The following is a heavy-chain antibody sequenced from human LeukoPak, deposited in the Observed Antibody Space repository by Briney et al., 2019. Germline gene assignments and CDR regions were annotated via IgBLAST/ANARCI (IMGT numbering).Heavy chain of an antibody. V-gene: IGHV3-30*02. CDR3: AKLVLRYFDWLMDY. CDR1: GFTFSSYG. CDR2: IRYDGSNK. Sequence: PGGSLRLSCAASGFTFSSYGMHCVRQAPGKGLEWVAFIRYDGSNKYYADSVKGRFTISRDNSKNTLYLQMNSLRAEDTAVYYCAKLVLRYFDWLMDYWGQGTLVTVSS. D-gene: IGHD3-9*01. J-gene: IGHJ4*02.